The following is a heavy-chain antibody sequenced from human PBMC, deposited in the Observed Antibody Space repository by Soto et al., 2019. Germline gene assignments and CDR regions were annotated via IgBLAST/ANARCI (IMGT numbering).Heavy chain of an antibody. CDR3: ARLPNKSPQN. CDR2: ISNDGSS. V-gene: IGHV3-74*01. J-gene: IGHJ1*01. CDR1: GFTFSSYW. Sequence: EVQLVESGGGLVQPGGSLRLSCVASGFTFSSYWMHWVRQAPGKVLVWVSSISNDGSSIYADPVKGRFTISRDNAKNTPYLQLYSLRAEDPGVYYCARLPNKSPQNWGQGTRVIVSP.